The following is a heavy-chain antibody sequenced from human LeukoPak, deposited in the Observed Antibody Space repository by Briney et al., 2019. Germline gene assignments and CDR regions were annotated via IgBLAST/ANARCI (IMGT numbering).Heavy chain of an antibody. CDR3: ARRVVQWPYPSYYFDY. J-gene: IGHJ4*02. CDR2: IYYSGST. CDR1: GGSISSSSYY. D-gene: IGHD6-19*01. Sequence: SETLSLTCTVSGGSISSSSYYWGWIRQPPGKGLEWIGSIYYSGSTYYNPSLKSRVTISVDTSKNQFSLKLSSVTAADTAVYYCARRVVQWPYPSYYFDYWGQGTLVTVSS. V-gene: IGHV4-39*01.